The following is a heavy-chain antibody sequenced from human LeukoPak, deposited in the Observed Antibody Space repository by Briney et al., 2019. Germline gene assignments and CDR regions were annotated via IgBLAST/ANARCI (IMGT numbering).Heavy chain of an antibody. CDR2: ISSSGSST. CDR3: AKDIGGKRGFDF. Sequence: PGGSLRRSCAASGLTFSSYAMNWVRQGPGKGLEWVSGISSSGSSTYYADSVKGRFTISRDNSKNTLYLQMNSLRAEDTAVYYCAKDIGGKRGFDFWGQGTLVTVPS. J-gene: IGHJ4*02. V-gene: IGHV3-23*01. CDR1: GLTFSSYA. D-gene: IGHD4-23*01.